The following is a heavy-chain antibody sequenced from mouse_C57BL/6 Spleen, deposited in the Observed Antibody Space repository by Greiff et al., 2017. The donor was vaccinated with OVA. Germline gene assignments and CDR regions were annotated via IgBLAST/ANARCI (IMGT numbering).Heavy chain of an antibody. Sequence: EVQVVESGGGLVKPGGSLKLSCAASGFTFSDYGMHWVRQAPEKGLEWVAYISSGSSTIYYADTVKGRFTISRDNAKNTLFLQMTSLRSEDTAMYYCARRVVDTPYCAMDFWGKGTSVTVSS. CDR2: ISSGSSTI. CDR3: ARRVVDTPYCAMDF. CDR1: GFTFSDYG. D-gene: IGHD1-1*01. J-gene: IGHJ4*01. V-gene: IGHV5-17*01.